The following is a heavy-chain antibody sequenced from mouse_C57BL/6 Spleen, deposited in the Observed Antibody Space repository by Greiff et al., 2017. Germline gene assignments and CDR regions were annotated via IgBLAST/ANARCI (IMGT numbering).Heavy chain of an antibody. Sequence: VQLQQPGTELVKPGASVKLSCKASGYTFTSYWMHWVKQRPGQGLEWIGNINPSNGGTNYNEKFKSKATLTVDKSSSTAYMQLSSLTSEDSAVYYCARSLYGLYWYVDVWGTGTTVTVSS. CDR1: GYTFTSYW. CDR2: INPSNGGT. J-gene: IGHJ1*03. V-gene: IGHV1-53*01. CDR3: ARSLYGLYWYVDV. D-gene: IGHD1-1*02.